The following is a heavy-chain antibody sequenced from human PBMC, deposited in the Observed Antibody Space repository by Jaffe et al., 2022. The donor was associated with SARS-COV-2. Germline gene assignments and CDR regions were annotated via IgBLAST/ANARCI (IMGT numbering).Heavy chain of an antibody. CDR2: ISSSSSII. D-gene: IGHD6-13*01. J-gene: IGHJ4*02. V-gene: IGHV3-48*01. Sequence: EVQLVESGGGLVQPGGSLRLSCAASGFTFSTYSMNWVRQAPGKGLEWVSYISSSSSIIYYADSVKGRFTISRDNAKNSLYLQMNSLRAEDTAVYYCARDRYGYSSSWYFDCWGQGTLVTVSS. CDR3: ARDRYGYSSSWYFDC. CDR1: GFTFSTYS.